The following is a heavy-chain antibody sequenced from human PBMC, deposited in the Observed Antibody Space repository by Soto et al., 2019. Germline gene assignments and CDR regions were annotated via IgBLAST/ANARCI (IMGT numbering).Heavy chain of an antibody. CDR2: ISGSGGST. CDR1: GLTFSSYA. CDR3: AKGYDYVSNWFDP. Sequence: SLRLSCAASGLTFSSYAMSWVRQAPGKGLEWVSAISGSGGSTYYADSVKGRFTISRDNSKNTLYLQMNSLRAEDTAVYYCAKGYDYVSNWFDPWGQGTLVTVSS. V-gene: IGHV3-23*01. D-gene: IGHD3-16*01. J-gene: IGHJ5*02.